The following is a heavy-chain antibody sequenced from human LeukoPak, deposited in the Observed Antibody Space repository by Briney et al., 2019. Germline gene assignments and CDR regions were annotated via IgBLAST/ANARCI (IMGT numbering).Heavy chain of an antibody. V-gene: IGHV3-30-3*01. Sequence: PGGSLRLSCAASGFTFSSYAMHWVRQAPGKGLEWVAVISYDGSNKYYADSVKGRFTISRDNSKNTLYLQMNSLRAEDTAVYYCARDPAYYYDSSGPDYWGQGTLVTGSS. CDR2: ISYDGSNK. CDR3: ARDPAYYYDSSGPDY. J-gene: IGHJ4*02. CDR1: GFTFSSYA. D-gene: IGHD3-22*01.